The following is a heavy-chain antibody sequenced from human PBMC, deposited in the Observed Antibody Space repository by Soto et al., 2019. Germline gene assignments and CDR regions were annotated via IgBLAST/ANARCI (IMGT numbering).Heavy chain of an antibody. CDR2: ISGSSSTI. D-gene: IGHD2-15*01. J-gene: IGHJ3*02. Sequence: EVQLLESGGGLMQSGGSLRLSCEASGFTFSSDAMSWVRQAPGKGLAWVSAISGSSSTIYYADSVKGRFTISRDNSRSTVFLQMNSLRVEDTAVYFCARVGDTFDIWGQATMVTGSS. CDR3: ARVGDTFDI. V-gene: IGHV3-23*01. CDR1: GFTFSSDA.